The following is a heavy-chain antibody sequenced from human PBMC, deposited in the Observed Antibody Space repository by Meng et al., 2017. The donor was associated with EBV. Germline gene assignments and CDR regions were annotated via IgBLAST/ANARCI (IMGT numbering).Heavy chain of an antibody. CDR2: INVGVGYT. Sequence: QYPLVQAGAEVKNPGASVKVSCQASGYAFTRYILHWVRQAPGQRLEWMGWINVGVGYTKYSQKFQGRVTISSDTSATTGYMELSSLRSEDTAVYYCVRGPPVGVPGPGDYWGQGTLVTVSS. CDR1: GYAFTRYI. CDR3: VRGPPVGVPGPGDY. V-gene: IGHV1-3*01. J-gene: IGHJ4*02. D-gene: IGHD2-21*01.